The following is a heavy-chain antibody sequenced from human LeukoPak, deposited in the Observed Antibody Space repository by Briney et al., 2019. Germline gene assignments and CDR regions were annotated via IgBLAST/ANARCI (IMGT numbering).Heavy chain of an antibody. J-gene: IGHJ4*02. CDR3: ASPQEKSILGY. V-gene: IGHV3-74*01. D-gene: IGHD3-3*01. CDR2: INSDGSST. Sequence: GGSLRLXCAASGFTFSSYWMHWVRQAPGKGLVWVSRINSDGSSTSYADSVKGRFTISRDNAKNTLYLQMNSLRAEDTAVYYCASPQEKSILGYWGQGTLVTVSS. CDR1: GFTFSSYW.